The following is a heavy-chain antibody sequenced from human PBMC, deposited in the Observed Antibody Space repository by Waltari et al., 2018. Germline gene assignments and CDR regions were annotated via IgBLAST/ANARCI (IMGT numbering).Heavy chain of an antibody. CDR1: GYTFTSYY. CDR3: ARGDTEALLSGYDTDDY. J-gene: IGHJ4*02. Sequence: QVQLVQSGAEVKKPGASVKVSCKASGYTFTSYYMHWVRQAPGQGLEWMGIINPSCGSTSYAQKFQGRVTMTRDTSTSTVYMELSSLRSEDTAVYYCARGDTEALLSGYDTDDYWGQGTLVTVSS. CDR2: INPSCGST. V-gene: IGHV1-46*01. D-gene: IGHD5-12*01.